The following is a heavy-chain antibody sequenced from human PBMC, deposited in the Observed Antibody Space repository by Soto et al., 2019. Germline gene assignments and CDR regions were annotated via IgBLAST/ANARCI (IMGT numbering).Heavy chain of an antibody. D-gene: IGHD2-8*02. Sequence: QVHLQESGPGLVKPSETLSLTCAVSGASIGSGGWWSWVRQPPGKGLELIAEIFNDGNTNYSPSLKSRVTISVDKSQNQFSLNVYSVTAADTAVYYCARHEGWTGPDQWGQGTLVTVSS. CDR1: GASIGSGGW. J-gene: IGHJ5*02. V-gene: IGHV4-4*02. CDR3: ARHEGWTGPDQ. CDR2: IFNDGNT.